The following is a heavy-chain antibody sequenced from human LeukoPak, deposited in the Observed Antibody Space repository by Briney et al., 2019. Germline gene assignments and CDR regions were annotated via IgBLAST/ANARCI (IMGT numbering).Heavy chain of an antibody. CDR1: GFTFSSFA. J-gene: IGHJ3*02. Sequence: PGGSLRLSCPASGFTFSSFAMSWVRQAPGKGLGWVSAISGSGGSTYYADSVKGRFTISRDNSKNTVFLQMNSLRAEDTAVYYCSSSGSYLVGAFDIWGQGTRVTVSS. CDR3: SSSGSYLVGAFDI. D-gene: IGHD1-26*01. V-gene: IGHV3-23*01. CDR2: ISGSGGST.